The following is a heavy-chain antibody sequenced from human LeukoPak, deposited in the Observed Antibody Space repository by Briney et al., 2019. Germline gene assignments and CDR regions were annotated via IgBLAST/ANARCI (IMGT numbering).Heavy chain of an antibody. CDR2: ISSSSSYI. J-gene: IGHJ4*02. Sequence: GGSLRLSCAASGFTFSTYSMNWVRQAPGKGLEWVSSISSSSSYIYYADSLKGRFTISRDNAKNSPYLQMNSLRAEDTAVYYCARGPGSSSWYEGIDYWGQGTLVTVSS. D-gene: IGHD6-13*01. CDR1: GFTFSTYS. V-gene: IGHV3-21*01. CDR3: ARGPGSSSWYEGIDY.